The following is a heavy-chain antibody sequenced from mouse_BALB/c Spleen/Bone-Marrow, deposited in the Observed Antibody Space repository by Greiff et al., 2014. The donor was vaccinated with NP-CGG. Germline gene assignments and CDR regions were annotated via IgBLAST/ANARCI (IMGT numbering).Heavy chain of an antibody. D-gene: IGHD4-1*01. CDR1: GYTFTSYW. J-gene: IGHJ3*01. CDR3: TTGAY. Sequence: VQLQQSGAELVRPGASVKLSCKASGYTFTSYWINWVKQRPGQGLEWIGNIYPSDSYTNYNQKFKGKATLTVDKSSSTAYMQLSSPTSEDSAVYYCTTGAYWGQGTLVTVSA. V-gene: IGHV1-69*02. CDR2: IYPSDSYT.